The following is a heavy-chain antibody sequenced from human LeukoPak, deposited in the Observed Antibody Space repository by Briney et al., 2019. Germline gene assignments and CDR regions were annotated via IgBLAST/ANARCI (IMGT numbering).Heavy chain of an antibody. J-gene: IGHJ4*02. D-gene: IGHD6-25*01. CDR2: INSDGSST. V-gene: IGHV3-74*01. CDR1: GLTFSSNW. Sequence: PGGSLRLSCATSGLTFSSNWMHWVRQAPGKGLVWVSRINSDGSSTIYADSVKGRFTISRDNAKNTLYLQMNSLRVEDTAVYYCSTQRGGSPGDYWGQGALVTVSS. CDR3: STQRGGSPGDY.